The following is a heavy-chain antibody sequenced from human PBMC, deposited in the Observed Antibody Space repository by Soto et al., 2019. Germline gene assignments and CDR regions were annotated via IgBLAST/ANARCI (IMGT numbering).Heavy chain of an antibody. CDR2: IWYDGSIK. CDR3: ARDIRGRTNWLDP. V-gene: IGHV3-33*01. J-gene: IGHJ5*02. Sequence: QVQMVESGGGVVQPGRSLRLSCAGSGFRFGTYGLHWVRQAPGKGLEWVAVIWYDGSIKYYTDSVKGRFTISRDDSKSTLYLQMNSLRAEDTAVYYCARDIRGRTNWLDPWGQGTLLTVSS. CDR1: GFRFGTYG. D-gene: IGHD1-20*01.